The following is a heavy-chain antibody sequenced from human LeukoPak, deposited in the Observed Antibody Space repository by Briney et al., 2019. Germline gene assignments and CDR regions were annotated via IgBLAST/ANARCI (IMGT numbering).Heavy chain of an antibody. D-gene: IGHD4-17*01. V-gene: IGHV3-30-3*01. CDR1: GFTFSSYA. Sequence: GGSLRLSCSASGFTFSSYAMHWVRQAPGKGLEWVAVISYDGSNKYYADSVKGRFTISRDNSKNTLYLQMNSLRAEDTAVYYCARDRLYGDPYYYYYGMDVWGQGTTVTVSS. J-gene: IGHJ6*02. CDR2: ISYDGSNK. CDR3: ARDRLYGDPYYYYYGMDV.